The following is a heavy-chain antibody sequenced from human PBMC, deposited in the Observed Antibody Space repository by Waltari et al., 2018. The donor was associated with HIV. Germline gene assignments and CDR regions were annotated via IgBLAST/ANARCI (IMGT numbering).Heavy chain of an antibody. CDR2: MNPNSGNT. CDR1: GYNFTSYD. V-gene: IGHV1-8*01. J-gene: IGHJ4*02. CDR3: ARALGRGYCSSTSCFFDY. Sequence: QVQLVQSGAEVKKPGASVKVSCKASGYNFTSYDINWVRQATGQGLEWMGWMNPNSGNTGYAQKFQGRVTMTRDTSISTAYMELSSLRSDDTAVYYCARALGRGYCSSTSCFFDYWGQGPLVTVSS. D-gene: IGHD2-2*01.